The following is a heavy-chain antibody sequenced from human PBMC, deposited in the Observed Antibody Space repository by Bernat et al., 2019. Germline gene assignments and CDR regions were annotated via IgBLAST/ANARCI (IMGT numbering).Heavy chain of an antibody. CDR1: GFTFSSYG. CDR3: AKDWMERLPYDY. Sequence: QVQLVESGGGVVQPGRSLRLSCAAPGFTFSSYGMHWVRQAPGKGLEWVAVISYDGSNKYYADSVKGRFTISRDNSKNTLYLQMNSLRAEDTAVYYCAKDWMERLPYDYWGQGTLVTVSS. CDR2: ISYDGSNK. V-gene: IGHV3-30*18. D-gene: IGHD1-1*01. J-gene: IGHJ4*02.